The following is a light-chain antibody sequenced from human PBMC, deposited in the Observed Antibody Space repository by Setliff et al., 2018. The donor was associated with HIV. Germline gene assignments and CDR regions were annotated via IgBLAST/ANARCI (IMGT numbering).Light chain of an antibody. V-gene: IGLV3-1*01. CDR2: QDN. J-gene: IGLJ1*01. CDR1: KLGDKY. Sequence: SYELTQPPSVSVSPGQTASITCSGDKLGDKYACWYQQKPGQSPVLVIYQDNKRPSGIPERFSGSNSGNTATLTISGTRAMDEADYYCQAWDSSTPYVFGTGTQLTVL. CDR3: QAWDSSTPYV.